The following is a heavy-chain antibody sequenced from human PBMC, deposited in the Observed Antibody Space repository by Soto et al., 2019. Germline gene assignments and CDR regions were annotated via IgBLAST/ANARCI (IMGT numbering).Heavy chain of an antibody. CDR3: ARNRYGGYDFDY. J-gene: IGHJ4*02. CDR2: VSHTGNT. Sequence: QVQLQESGPGLVKPSGSLSLTCAVSSGSITSSNWWSWVRQPPGKGLEWIGEVSHTGNTNYIPSHKSRVAITVDKARNKSSLRLSSVTAADTAVYYCARNRYGGYDFDYWGQGTLVTVSS. CDR1: SGSITSSNW. V-gene: IGHV4-4*02. D-gene: IGHD5-12*01.